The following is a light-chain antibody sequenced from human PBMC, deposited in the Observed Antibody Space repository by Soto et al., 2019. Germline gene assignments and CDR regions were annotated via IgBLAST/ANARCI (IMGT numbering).Light chain of an antibody. J-gene: IGLJ1*01. V-gene: IGLV1-44*01. CDR2: SND. CDR3: AAWDDSLIGYV. Sequence: QAVVTQPPSASGTPGQRVTVSCSGSSSNVGSNTVNWYQQLPGKAPRLLIYSNDQRPSGVPDRFSGSKSGTSASLAISGLQSDYEADYYCAAWDDSLIGYVFGTGTKLTVL. CDR1: SSNVGSNT.